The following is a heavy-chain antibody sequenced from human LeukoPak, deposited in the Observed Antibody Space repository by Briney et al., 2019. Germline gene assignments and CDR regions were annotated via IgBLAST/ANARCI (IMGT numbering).Heavy chain of an antibody. CDR3: ASARRGAFDY. J-gene: IGHJ4*02. CDR2: ISYNGSNK. CDR1: GFTFSSYA. Sequence: GGSLRLSCAASGFTFSSYAMHWVRQAPGKGLEWVAVISYNGSNKYYADSVKGRFTISRDNSKNTLYLQMNSLRAEDTAVYYCASARRGAFDYWGQGTLVTVSS. D-gene: IGHD3-16*01. V-gene: IGHV3-30*04.